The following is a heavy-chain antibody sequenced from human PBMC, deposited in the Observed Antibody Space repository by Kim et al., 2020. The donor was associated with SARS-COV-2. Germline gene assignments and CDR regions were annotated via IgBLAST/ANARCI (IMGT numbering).Heavy chain of an antibody. J-gene: IGHJ5*02. V-gene: IGHV1-2*06. CDR1: GYSFTGHY. CDR3: SREDPRWYDP. Sequence: ASVKVSCKASGYSFTGHYMHWVRQAPGQGLEWLGRINPNNGETNIAQKFQGRVTMTRDTSISTVYMDLGSLTSDDTAVYYCSREDPRWYDPWGQGTLVTV. CDR2: INPNNGET. D-gene: IGHD2-15*01.